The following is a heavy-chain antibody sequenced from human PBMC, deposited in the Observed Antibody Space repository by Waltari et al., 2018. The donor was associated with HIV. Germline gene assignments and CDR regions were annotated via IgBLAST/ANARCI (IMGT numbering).Heavy chain of an antibody. CDR1: GLTVSSNY. CDR3: ARDPRSSGYYGMDV. D-gene: IGHD1-26*01. Sequence: EVQLVESGGGLIEPGGSLRLSCAASGLTVSSNYMSWVRQAPGKGVGWVSVIDSGGSRYYADSGKGRFTISRDNSKNTLSLHMNSLGPEDTAVYYCARDPRSSGYYGMDVWGQGTTVTVSS. J-gene: IGHJ6*02. V-gene: IGHV3-53*01. CDR2: IDSGGSR.